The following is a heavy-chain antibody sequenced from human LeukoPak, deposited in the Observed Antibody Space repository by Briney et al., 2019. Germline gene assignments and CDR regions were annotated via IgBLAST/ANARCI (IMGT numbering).Heavy chain of an antibody. CDR3: AREVDYYDSSGWDAFDI. CDR1: GGSISSGGYS. V-gene: IGHV4-30-2*01. D-gene: IGHD3-22*01. J-gene: IGHJ3*02. CDR2: IYHSGST. Sequence: SETLSLTCAVSGGSISSGGYSWSWIRQPPGKGLEWIGYIYHSGSTYYNPSLKSRVTISVDRSKNQFPLRLSSVTAADTAVYYCAREVDYYDSSGWDAFDIWGQGTMVTVSS.